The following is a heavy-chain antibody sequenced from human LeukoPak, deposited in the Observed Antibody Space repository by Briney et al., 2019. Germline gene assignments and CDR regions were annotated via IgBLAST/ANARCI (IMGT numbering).Heavy chain of an antibody. CDR1: GFTFSSYA. CDR2: ISGSGGST. V-gene: IGHV3-23*01. CDR3: AKDMDVSIYGYNFDY. Sequence: PGGSLRLSCAASGFTFSSYAMSWVRQAPGTGLEWVSVISGSGGSTVHADSVKGRFTISRDNSKNTLYLQMNSLRAGDTAVYYCAKDMDVSIYGYNFDYWGQGTLVTVSS. J-gene: IGHJ4*02. D-gene: IGHD5-24*01.